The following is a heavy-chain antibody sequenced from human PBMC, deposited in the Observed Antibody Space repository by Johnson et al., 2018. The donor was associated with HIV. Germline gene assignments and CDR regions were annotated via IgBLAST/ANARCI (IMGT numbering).Heavy chain of an antibody. D-gene: IGHD1-1*01. CDR1: GFTFSSYA. Sequence: VQLVESGGGVVQPGRSLRLSCAASGFTFSSYAMHWVRQAPGKGLEWVAVISYDGSNKYYADSVKGRFTISRDNSKNTLYLEMSSLRVDDTAVYYCAKSQRYFDAFDIWGQGTMVTVSS. CDR3: AKSQRYFDAFDI. CDR2: ISYDGSNK. V-gene: IGHV3-30*04. J-gene: IGHJ3*02.